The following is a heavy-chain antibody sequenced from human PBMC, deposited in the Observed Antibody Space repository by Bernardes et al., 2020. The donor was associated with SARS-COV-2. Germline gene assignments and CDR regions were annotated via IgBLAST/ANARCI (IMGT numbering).Heavy chain of an antibody. D-gene: IGHD1-1*01. CDR3: AKPGTDY. Sequence: SVKVSCKASGGTINMFVMSWVRQAPGRRLEWMGGIIPIFGTTHYAQKFQGRVTITADESTSTAYLELRSLRSEDTAIYYCAKPGTDYWGQGTLVTVSS. V-gene: IGHV1-69*13. CDR2: IIPIFGTT. CDR1: GGTINMFV. J-gene: IGHJ4*02.